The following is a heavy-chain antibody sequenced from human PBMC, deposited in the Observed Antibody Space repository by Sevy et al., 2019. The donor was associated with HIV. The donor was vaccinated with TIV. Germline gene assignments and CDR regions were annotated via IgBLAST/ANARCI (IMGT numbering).Heavy chain of an antibody. CDR3: VWITMVRGVLIFDY. D-gene: IGHD3-10*01. J-gene: IGHJ4*02. V-gene: IGHV2-5*01. CDR2: IYWNDDK. Sequence: SGSTLVKPTQTLTLTCTFSGFSLSTSGVGVGWIRQPPGKALEWLALIYWNDDKRYSPSLKSRLTITKDTSKNQVVLTMTNMDPVDTATYYCVWITMVRGVLIFDYWGQGTLVTVSS. CDR1: GFSLSTSGVG.